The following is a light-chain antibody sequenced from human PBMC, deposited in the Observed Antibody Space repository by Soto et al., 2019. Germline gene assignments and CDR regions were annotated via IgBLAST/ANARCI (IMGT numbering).Light chain of an antibody. V-gene: IGKV3-15*01. CDR3: QHFNDWAQEDT. Sequence: EIMMTQSPATLSVSLGERVTLSCRASQNIRTNLAWYQQKPGQAPSLLVYGASTRAPGSPARFSGSWSGTEFTLTISSLQSEDSAVYYCQHFNDWAQEDTCGQGTKLEI. CDR1: QNIRTN. J-gene: IGKJ2*01. CDR2: GAS.